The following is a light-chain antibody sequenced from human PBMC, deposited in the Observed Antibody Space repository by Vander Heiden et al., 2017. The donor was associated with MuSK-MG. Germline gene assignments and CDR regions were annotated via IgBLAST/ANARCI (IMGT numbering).Light chain of an antibody. CDR1: QSLLHSNVYNY. V-gene: IGKV2-28*01. CDR3: MQALQTPRT. Sequence: DIAMTQSPLSLPVTPGEPASISCRSSQSLLHSNVYNYLYWYLQKPGQSPQLLIFLGSNRASGVPDRFSGSGSGTDFTLKISRVEPEDVGVYYCMQALQTPRTFGQGTKLEIK. CDR2: LGS. J-gene: IGKJ2*01.